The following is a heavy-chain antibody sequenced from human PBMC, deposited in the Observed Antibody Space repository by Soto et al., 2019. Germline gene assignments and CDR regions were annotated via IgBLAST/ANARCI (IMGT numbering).Heavy chain of an antibody. CDR3: VKNSGWFNT. J-gene: IGHJ5*02. D-gene: IGHD3-10*01. V-gene: IGHV3-23*01. CDR1: GCTCGTAD. Sequence: GGPLSLSCAASGCTCGTADMSWCRQAPWEWVEWVSTIDGSGGITYYAASVKGRFTISRDNSRNTVYLQMNSLRGDDTALYYCVKNSGWFNTWCQGALVTVSS. CDR2: IDGSGGIT.